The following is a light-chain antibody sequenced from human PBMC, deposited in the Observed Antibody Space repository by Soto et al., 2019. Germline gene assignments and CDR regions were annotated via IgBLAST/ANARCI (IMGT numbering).Light chain of an antibody. CDR2: GAS. J-gene: IGKJ4*01. CDR3: QQYGRSPPNT. CDR1: QSVSSTY. Sequence: EIVLTQSPGTLSLSPGERATLSCRASQSVSSTYLAWYQQKPGQAPRLLIYGASSRATGIPDRFSGSGSGTDFTLTSSRLEPEDFAVYYCQQYGRSPPNTFGGGTKVEIK. V-gene: IGKV3-20*01.